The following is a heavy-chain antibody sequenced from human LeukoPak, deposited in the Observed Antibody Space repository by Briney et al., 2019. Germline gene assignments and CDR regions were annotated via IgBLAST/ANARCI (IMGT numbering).Heavy chain of an antibody. Sequence: GGSLRLSRAASGFTSSAYLMHWGRQAPGKGLVWVSRINSDGRSTSHADSVKGRFTISRDNAKNTLYLQMNSLRAEDTAVYYCGRGTGYSVVDYWGQGTLVTVAS. CDR3: GRGTGYSVVDY. CDR1: GFTSSAYL. D-gene: IGHD5-18*01. V-gene: IGHV3-74*01. CDR2: INSDGRST. J-gene: IGHJ4*02.